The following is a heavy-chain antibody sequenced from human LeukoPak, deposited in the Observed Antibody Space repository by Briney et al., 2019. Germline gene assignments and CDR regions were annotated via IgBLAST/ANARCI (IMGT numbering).Heavy chain of an antibody. CDR1: GYTFTSYG. Sequence: ASVKVSCKASGYTFTSYGISRVRQAPGQGLEWMGWISAYNGNTNYAQKLQGRVTMTTDTSTSTAYMELRSLRSDDTAVYYCARDDFWSGYYTGGAGFPYWGQGTLVTVSS. CDR2: ISAYNGNT. V-gene: IGHV1-18*01. CDR3: ARDDFWSGYYTGGAGFPY. J-gene: IGHJ4*02. D-gene: IGHD3-3*01.